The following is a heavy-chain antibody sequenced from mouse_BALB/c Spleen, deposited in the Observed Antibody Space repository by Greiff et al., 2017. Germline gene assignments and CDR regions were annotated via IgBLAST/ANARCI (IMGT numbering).Heavy chain of an antibody. V-gene: IGHV5-6*01. CDR2: ISSGGSYT. J-gene: IGHJ3*01. CDR1: GFTFSSYG. CDR3: ARQGSHPWFAY. Sequence: EVQRVESGGDLVQPGGSLKLSCAASGFTFSSYGMSWVRQTPDKRLEWVATISSGGSYTYYPDSVKGRFTISRDNAKNTLYLQMSSLKSEDTAMYYCARQGSHPWFAYWGQGTLVTVSA.